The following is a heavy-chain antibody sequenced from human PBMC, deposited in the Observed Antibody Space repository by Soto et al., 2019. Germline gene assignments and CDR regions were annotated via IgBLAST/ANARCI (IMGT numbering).Heavy chain of an antibody. CDR2: ITSDTNTI. D-gene: IGHD6-19*01. Sequence: EVQLVESGGGLVQPGGSLRLSCAASGFPFSIYSMNWVRQAPGKGLEWFSYITSDTNTIKYADSVKGRFTISRDNAKNSLYLQMNGLRDEDTAVYFCARSVEGHFDYWGQGTVVTVSS. CDR3: ARSVEGHFDY. V-gene: IGHV3-48*02. J-gene: IGHJ4*02. CDR1: GFPFSIYS.